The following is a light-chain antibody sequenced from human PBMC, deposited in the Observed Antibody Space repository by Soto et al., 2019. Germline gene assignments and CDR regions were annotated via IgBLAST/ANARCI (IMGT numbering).Light chain of an antibody. J-gene: IGKJ1*01. Sequence: DVVMTQSPLSLPVTLGQPASISCRSSQSLVSSDGVTYLSWFHQRPGQSPRRLIYKVSNRDSGVPDRFSGSGSGPDFTLKISRVAAEDVGVYYCMQGTYWRRWTFGRGTNVVIK. CDR3: MQGTYWRRWT. V-gene: IGKV2-30*01. CDR2: KVS. CDR1: QSLVSSDGVTY.